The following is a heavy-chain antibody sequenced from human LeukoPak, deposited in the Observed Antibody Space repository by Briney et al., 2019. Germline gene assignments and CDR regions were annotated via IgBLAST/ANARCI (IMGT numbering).Heavy chain of an antibody. Sequence: PSETLSLTCTVSGGSISSSSYYWGWIRQPPGKGLEWIGSIYYSGSTYYNPSLKSRVTISVDTSKNQFSLKLSSVTAADTAVYYCARFGSGWHYFDYWGQGTLVTVSS. CDR3: ARFGSGWHYFDY. CDR1: GGSISSSSYY. D-gene: IGHD6-19*01. CDR2: IYYSGST. J-gene: IGHJ4*02. V-gene: IGHV4-39*01.